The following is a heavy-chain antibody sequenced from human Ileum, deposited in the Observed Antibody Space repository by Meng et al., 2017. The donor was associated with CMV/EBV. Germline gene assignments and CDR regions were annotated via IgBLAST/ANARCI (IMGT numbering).Heavy chain of an antibody. Sequence: QVHLVQSGSELKKPGASLKVSCKTSGYTFTSNNIIWVRQATGQGPEWMGWIDTNTGNPTYAQGFTGRFVFSLDTSVNTAYLQISSLKAEDTAVYYCARDGLSGRYFDYWGQGTLVTVSS. J-gene: IGHJ4*02. V-gene: IGHV7-4-1*02. CDR3: ARDGLSGRYFDY. CDR1: GYTFTSNN. D-gene: IGHD1-26*01. CDR2: IDTNTGNP.